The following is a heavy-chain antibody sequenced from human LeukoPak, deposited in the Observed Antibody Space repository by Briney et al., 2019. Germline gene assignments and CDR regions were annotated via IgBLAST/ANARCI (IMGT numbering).Heavy chain of an antibody. Sequence: SETLSLTCTVSGGSISSYYWSWIRQPPGKGLEWIGYIYYSGSTNYNPSLKSRVTISVDTSKNQFSLELSSVTAADTAVYYCARHAASSSPCDYWGQGTLVTVSS. D-gene: IGHD6-13*01. CDR1: GGSISSYY. V-gene: IGHV4-59*08. J-gene: IGHJ4*02. CDR2: IYYSGST. CDR3: ARHAASSSPCDY.